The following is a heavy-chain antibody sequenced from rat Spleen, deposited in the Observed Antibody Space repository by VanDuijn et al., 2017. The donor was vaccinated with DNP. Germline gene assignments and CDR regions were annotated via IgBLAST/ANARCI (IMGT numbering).Heavy chain of an antibody. CDR2: MWSNGGT. CDR1: GLSLGSNS. J-gene: IGHJ2*01. D-gene: IGHD1-4*01. CDR3: TGVDSYPGLPFEY. Sequence: QVQLRESGPGLIQPSQTLSLTCTVSGLSLGSNSISWIRQPPGKGLEWMGVMWSNGGTDYNSAMKSRLSISRDTSKSQVFLKMNSLQTEDTAFYLCTGVDSYPGLPFEYWGQGVMVTVSS. V-gene: IGHV2-47*01.